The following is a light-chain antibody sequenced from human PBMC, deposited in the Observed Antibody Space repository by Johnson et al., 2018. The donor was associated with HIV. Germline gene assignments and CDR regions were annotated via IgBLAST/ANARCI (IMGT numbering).Light chain of an antibody. Sequence: QLVLTQPPSVSAAPGQKVTISCSGSSSNIATNFVSWYQQFPGAAPKLLIYENNKRPSGIPDRFSGSKSGTSATLDITGLQTGDEGDYYGASWDRSLTVGTVFGPGTRVTVL. V-gene: IGLV1-51*02. CDR3: ASWDRSLTVGTV. CDR2: ENN. CDR1: SSNIATNF. J-gene: IGLJ1*01.